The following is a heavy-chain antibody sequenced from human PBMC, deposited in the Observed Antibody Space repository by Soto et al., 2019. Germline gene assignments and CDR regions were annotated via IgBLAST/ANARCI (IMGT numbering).Heavy chain of an antibody. CDR2: ISSGSTYA. D-gene: IGHD3-3*01. V-gene: IGHV3-11*06. CDR1: GFTFSADY. J-gene: IGHJ5*02. CDR3: AGARWPGSGAWFDP. Sequence: QVQLVESGGGVVKPGGSLRLSCAASGFTFSADYMSWIRQAPGKGLEWVSYISSGSTYAFYADSVKGRFSSARDDAKNSLYLQMNNLRVEDTAVYYCAGARWPGSGAWFDPWGQGTMVTVSS.